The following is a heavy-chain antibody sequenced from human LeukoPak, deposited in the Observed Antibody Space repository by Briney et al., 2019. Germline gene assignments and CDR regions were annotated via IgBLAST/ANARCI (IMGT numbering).Heavy chain of an antibody. D-gene: IGHD4-17*01. CDR3: ARVTWADYCDPFDY. J-gene: IGHJ4*02. CDR1: GGSFSGYY. V-gene: IGHV4-34*01. Sequence: PSETLSLTCAVYGGSFSGYYWSWVRQAPGKGLEWIGEINHSGSTKYNPSLNSSLTISVDPSKHHFSLKLSSVTAAHTAVYFCARVTWADYCDPFDYWGQGTLVTVSS. CDR2: INHSGST.